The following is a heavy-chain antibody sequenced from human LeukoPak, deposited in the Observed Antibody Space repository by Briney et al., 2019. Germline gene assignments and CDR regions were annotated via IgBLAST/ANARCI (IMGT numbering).Heavy chain of an antibody. Sequence: SETLSLTCTVSGGSISSSSYYWGWIRQPPGKGLEWIGSIYYSGSTYYNPSLKSRVTISVDTSKNQFSLKLSSVTAADTAVYYCARDFGYYDSSGYLQGDAFDIWGQGTMVTVSS. CDR1: GGSISSSSYY. D-gene: IGHD3-22*01. CDR3: ARDFGYYDSSGYLQGDAFDI. CDR2: IYYSGST. J-gene: IGHJ3*02. V-gene: IGHV4-39*02.